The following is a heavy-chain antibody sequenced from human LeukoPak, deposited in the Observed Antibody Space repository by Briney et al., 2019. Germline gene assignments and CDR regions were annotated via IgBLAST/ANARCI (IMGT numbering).Heavy chain of an antibody. CDR1: GLTFSFYW. CDR2: IKEDGSEQ. D-gene: IGHD3-22*01. CDR3: AKDSGVTMIVVPDY. J-gene: IGHJ4*02. Sequence: GGSLRLSCAASGLTFSFYWMSWVRQAPGKGLEWVASIKEDGSEQYYVDSVKGRFTISRDNSKNTLYLQMNSLRAEDTAVYYCAKDSGVTMIVVPDYWGQGTLVTVSS. V-gene: IGHV3-7*03.